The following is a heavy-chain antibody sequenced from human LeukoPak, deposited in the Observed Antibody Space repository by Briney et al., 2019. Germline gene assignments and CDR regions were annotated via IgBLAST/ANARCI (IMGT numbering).Heavy chain of an antibody. D-gene: IGHD5-18*01. Sequence: GASVTVSCKASGGTFSSYAISWVRQAPGQGLEWMGGIIPIFGTANYAQKFQGRVTITADESTSTAYMELSSLRSEDTAVYYCARDIKGYSYGYGGDYWGQGTLVTVSS. CDR3: ARDIKGYSYGYGGDY. J-gene: IGHJ4*02. CDR2: IIPIFGTA. V-gene: IGHV1-69*13. CDR1: GGTFSSYA.